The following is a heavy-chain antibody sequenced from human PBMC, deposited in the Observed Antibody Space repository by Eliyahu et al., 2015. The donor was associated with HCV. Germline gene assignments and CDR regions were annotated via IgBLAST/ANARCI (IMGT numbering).Heavy chain of an antibody. Sequence: QLQLQESGPGLVKPSETLSLTCTVSGGSISSSSYYWGWIRQPPGKGLEWIGSIYYSGSTYYNPSLKSRVTISVDTSKNQFSLKLSSVTAADTAVYYCARHATTAAGHTFDYWGQGTLVTVSS. J-gene: IGHJ4*02. D-gene: IGHD6-13*01. CDR2: IYYSGST. V-gene: IGHV4-39*01. CDR3: ARHATTAAGHTFDY. CDR1: GGSISSSSYY.